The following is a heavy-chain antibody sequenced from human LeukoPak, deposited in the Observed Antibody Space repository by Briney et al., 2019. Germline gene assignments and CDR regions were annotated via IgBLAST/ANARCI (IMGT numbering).Heavy chain of an antibody. CDR2: ISLTGLT. Sequence: SGTLSLTCGVSGGSISNTNWWSWVRQPPGQGLEWIGEISLTGLTHYNPSLESRVTVSRDKSKNQLSLNLTSVTAADTAVYYCSRENGAFSPFGYWGQGTLVTVLS. J-gene: IGHJ4*02. CDR1: GGSISNTNW. D-gene: IGHD2-8*01. CDR3: SRENGAFSPFGY. V-gene: IGHV4-4*02.